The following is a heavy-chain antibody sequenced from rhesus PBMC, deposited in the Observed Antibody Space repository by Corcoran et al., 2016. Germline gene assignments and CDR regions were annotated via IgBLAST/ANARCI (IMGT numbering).Heavy chain of an antibody. CDR1: GGSISSSNW. Sequence: QVQLQESDPGLVKPSETLSLTCAVSGGSISSSNWWSWIRQPPGKGLEWIGYISGSSGSTYYNPSLKSRVTISKDTSKNQFSLKLSSVTAADTAVYYCARKLFLDVWGRGVLVTVSS. CDR2: ISGSSGST. J-gene: IGHJ5-2*02. D-gene: IGHD3-3*01. CDR3: ARKLFLDV. V-gene: IGHV4-65*02.